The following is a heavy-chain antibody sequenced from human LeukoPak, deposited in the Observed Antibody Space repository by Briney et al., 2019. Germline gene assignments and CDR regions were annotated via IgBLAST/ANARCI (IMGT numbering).Heavy chain of an antibody. Sequence: GASLKFSCKSSGYTFTGYYIHWVRKPPGQGLEWMGWINSDSGATHYAQTFQGRVTMTRDTSISTAYMGLSRLRSDDTAVYYCARGSSWFYFDYWGQGPLVTVSS. CDR2: INSDSGAT. CDR1: GYTFTGYY. J-gene: IGHJ4*02. V-gene: IGHV1-2*02. CDR3: ARGSSWFYFDY. D-gene: IGHD6-13*01.